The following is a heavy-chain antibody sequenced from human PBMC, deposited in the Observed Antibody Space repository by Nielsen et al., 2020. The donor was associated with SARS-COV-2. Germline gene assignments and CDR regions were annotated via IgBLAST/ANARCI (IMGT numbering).Heavy chain of an antibody. D-gene: IGHD4-23*01. CDR2: SRNKVNTYTT. CDR1: GFIFSDQY. Sequence: GESLKISCAASGFIFSDQYMDWVRQAPGKGLEWVGRSRNKVNTYTTEYAASVKGRFTISRDDSKNTAYLQMNSLKTEDTAVYYCSSPTVAYWGQGTLVTVSS. V-gene: IGHV3-72*01. J-gene: IGHJ4*02. CDR3: SSPTVAY.